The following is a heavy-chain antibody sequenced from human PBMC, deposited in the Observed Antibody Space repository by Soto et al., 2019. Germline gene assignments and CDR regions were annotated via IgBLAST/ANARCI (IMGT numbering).Heavy chain of an antibody. CDR2: IKHSGST. Sequence: QVQLQQWGAGLLKPSETLSLTCAAYGGSFSDYYWTWIRQPPGKGLEWIGEIKHSGSTKYNPSLKSRVTISGDTSKNQFSLKLTSVAAADTAIYYCARDGLRHSANWGQGILVTVSS. CDR3: ARDGLRHSAN. J-gene: IGHJ4*02. V-gene: IGHV4-34*01. D-gene: IGHD1-26*01. CDR1: GGSFSDYY.